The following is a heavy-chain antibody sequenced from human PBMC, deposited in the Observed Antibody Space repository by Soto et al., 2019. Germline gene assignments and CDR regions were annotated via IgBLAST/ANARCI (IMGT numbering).Heavy chain of an antibody. J-gene: IGHJ6*03. V-gene: IGHV1-18*01. CDR2: ISAYNGNT. Sequence: ASVKVSCKASGYTFTSYGISWVRQAPGQGLEWMGWISAYNGNTNYAQKLQGRVTMTTDTSTSTAYMELRSLRSDDTAVYYCARLTMVRGVIMLDYYYYIAVWAKGTTVTVSS. D-gene: IGHD3-10*01. CDR1: GYTFTSYG. CDR3: ARLTMVRGVIMLDYYYYIAV.